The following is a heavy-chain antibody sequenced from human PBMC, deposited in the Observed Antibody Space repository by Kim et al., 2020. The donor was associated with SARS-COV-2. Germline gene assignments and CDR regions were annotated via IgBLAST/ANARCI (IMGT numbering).Heavy chain of an antibody. Sequence: STGHADSVKGRFTISRDNAKNSLFLQMNSPSAEDTALYHCVRGYAGGPFDLWGQGTLVPVSS. CDR2: ST. D-gene: IGHD3-16*01. V-gene: IGHV3-20*01. J-gene: IGHJ4*02. CDR3: VRGYAGGPFDL.